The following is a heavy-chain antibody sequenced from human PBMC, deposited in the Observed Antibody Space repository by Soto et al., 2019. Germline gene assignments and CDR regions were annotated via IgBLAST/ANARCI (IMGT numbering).Heavy chain of an antibody. CDR3: ATKNYYHNDMDV. J-gene: IGHJ6*02. V-gene: IGHV3-33*01. CDR2: IWNDGSNK. CDR1: GFTFSSYG. Sequence: GGSLRLSCAASGFTFSSYGMHWVRQAPGKGLEWVSVIWNDGSNKYYADSVKGRFTISRDNSKNTLDLQMNSLRGEDTAVYYCATKNYYHNDMDVWGQGTTVTVSS.